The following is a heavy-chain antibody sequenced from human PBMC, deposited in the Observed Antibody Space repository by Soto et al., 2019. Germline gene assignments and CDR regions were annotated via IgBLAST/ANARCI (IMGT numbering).Heavy chain of an antibody. D-gene: IGHD2-15*01. J-gene: IGHJ5*02. Sequence: ASVKVSCKASGYSFTDYHIHWVRQAPGQRLEWMGWINIGNGNTASSQKFQDRVTITRETSASTAYMELTSLRSEDTAVYYCAREPLCGGRCYDNYFDPWGQGTLVTVSS. CDR1: GYSFTDYH. V-gene: IGHV1-3*04. CDR2: INIGNGNT. CDR3: AREPLCGGRCYDNYFDP.